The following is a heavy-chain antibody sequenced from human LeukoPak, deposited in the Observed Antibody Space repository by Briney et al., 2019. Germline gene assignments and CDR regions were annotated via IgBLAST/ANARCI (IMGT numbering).Heavy chain of an antibody. D-gene: IGHD3-10*01. CDR2: IYDSGST. CDR3: AREVGIMVRGENYFDY. V-gene: IGHV4-59*12. Sequence: PSETLSLTCTVSGGSISSDYWSWIRQPPGKGLEWIGYIYDSGSTNYNPSLKSRVTMSVDKSKNQFSLKLSSVTAADTAVYYCAREVGIMVRGENYFDYWGQGTLVTVSS. CDR1: GGSISSDY. J-gene: IGHJ4*02.